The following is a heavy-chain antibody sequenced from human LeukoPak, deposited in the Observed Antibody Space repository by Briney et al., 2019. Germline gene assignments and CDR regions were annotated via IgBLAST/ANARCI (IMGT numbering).Heavy chain of an antibody. CDR1: GFTFSSNA. V-gene: IGHV3-30*04. CDR2: ISYDGSNK. D-gene: IGHD3-3*01. Sequence: GGSLRLSCEVSGFTFSSNAMHWVRLAPGKGLEWVAVISYDGSNKNFADSVKGRFTVSRDNSKHTLYLHMNSLRSDDTAMYYCATGGKFDFWSGYHIDNWGQGTLVTVSS. CDR3: ATGGKFDFWSGYHIDN. J-gene: IGHJ4*02.